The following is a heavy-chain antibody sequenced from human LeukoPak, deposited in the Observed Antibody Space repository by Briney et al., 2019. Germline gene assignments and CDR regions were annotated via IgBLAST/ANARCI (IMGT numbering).Heavy chain of an antibody. Sequence: PSETLSLTCTVSGGSISSGAYYWSWIRQHPEKGLEWIGSIHHGGSTYNNPSLKSRVSISVDSSKNQFSLKLSSVTAADTAVYYCAKGETFYGSVIWFDPWGQGTLVTVSS. CDR2: IHHGGST. CDR3: AKGETFYGSVIWFDP. J-gene: IGHJ5*02. V-gene: IGHV4-31*03. D-gene: IGHD3-10*01. CDR1: GGSISSGAYY.